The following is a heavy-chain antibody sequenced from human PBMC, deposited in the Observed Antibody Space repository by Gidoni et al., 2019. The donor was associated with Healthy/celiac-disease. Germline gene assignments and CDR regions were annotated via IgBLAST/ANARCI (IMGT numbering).Heavy chain of an antibody. CDR3: ARDALVYSSSPDNWFDP. CDR2: ISYDGSNK. Sequence: PGKGLEWVAVISYDGSNKYYADSVKGRFTISRDNSKNTLYLQMNSLRAEDTAVYYCARDALVYSSSPDNWFDPWGQGTLVTVSS. J-gene: IGHJ5*02. V-gene: IGHV3-30-3*01. D-gene: IGHD6-6*01.